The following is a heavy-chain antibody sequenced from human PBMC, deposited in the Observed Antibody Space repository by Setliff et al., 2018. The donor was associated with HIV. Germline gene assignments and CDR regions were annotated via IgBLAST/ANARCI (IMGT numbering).Heavy chain of an antibody. CDR1: GYTFTAFY. V-gene: IGHV1-2*06. CDR2: INPKTGDT. J-gene: IGHJ6*03. Sequence: ASVKVSCKASGYTFTAFYMHWVRQAPGQGLEWVGRINPKTGDTRSAQKFKGRVTVTTDTPTSTAYMELSSLRSGDTAVYYCARRGSRGDYYYYMDVWGKGTTVTVSS. CDR3: ARRGSRGDYYYYMDV. D-gene: IGHD3-10*01.